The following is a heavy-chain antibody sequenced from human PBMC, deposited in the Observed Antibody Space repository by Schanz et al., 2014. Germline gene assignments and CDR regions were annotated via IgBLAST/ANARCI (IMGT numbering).Heavy chain of an antibody. D-gene: IGHD3-10*01. V-gene: IGHV3-23*01. Sequence: VHLLESGGGLVEPGGSLRLSCAASGFSFSDYYMSWIRQAPGKGLEWVSAISGSGGSTYYADSVKGRFTISRDNSKNTLYLQMNSLRAEDTAVYYCAKGRFGELSAFDICGQGTMVTVSS. CDR2: ISGSGGST. J-gene: IGHJ3*02. CDR1: GFSFSDYY. CDR3: AKGRFGELSAFDI.